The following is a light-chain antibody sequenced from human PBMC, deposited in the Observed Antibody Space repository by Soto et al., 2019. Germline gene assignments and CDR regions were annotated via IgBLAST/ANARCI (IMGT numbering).Light chain of an antibody. J-gene: IGKJ1*01. CDR2: DAS. CDR1: QSVSRSH. V-gene: IGKV3D-20*02. Sequence: IELTLSPASLSMLPRDGATLPCRTSQSVSRSHLAWYQQKPGHAPRLLIYDASNRATGIPARFSGSGSGTDFTLTISSLEPEDFAVYYCQQHGNWPTFGQGTKVDIK. CDR3: QQHGNWPT.